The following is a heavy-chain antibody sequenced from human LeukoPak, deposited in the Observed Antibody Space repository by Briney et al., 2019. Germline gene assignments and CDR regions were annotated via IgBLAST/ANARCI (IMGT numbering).Heavy chain of an antibody. J-gene: IGHJ4*02. Sequence: SQTLSLTCAISRDSVSSNSASWNWIRQSPSRGLEWLGRTYYRSKWFHDYAISVKSRISINPDTSKNQFSLQLNSVTPEDTAVYYCTRDFDYWGQGTLVTVSS. CDR1: RDSVSSNSAS. CDR3: TRDFDY. V-gene: IGHV6-1*01. CDR2: TYYRSKWFH.